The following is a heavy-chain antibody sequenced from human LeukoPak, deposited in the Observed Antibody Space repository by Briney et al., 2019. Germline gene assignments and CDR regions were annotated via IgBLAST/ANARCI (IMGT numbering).Heavy chain of an antibody. CDR1: GFTFSTYA. V-gene: IGHV3-30*04. CDR3: TRLYDGSGTYYNGDY. D-gene: IGHD3-10*01. J-gene: IGHJ4*02. CDR2: ISYDGSSK. Sequence: PGRSLRLSCAASGFTFSTYAMHWVRQAPGKGLEWVAVISYDGSSKYYADSVKGRFTISRDNSKNTLYLQMNSLRAEDTAVYYCTRLYDGSGTYYNGDYWGQGTLITVSS.